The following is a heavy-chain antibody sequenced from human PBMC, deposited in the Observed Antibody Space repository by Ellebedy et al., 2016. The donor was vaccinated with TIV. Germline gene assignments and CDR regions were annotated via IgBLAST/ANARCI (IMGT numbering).Heavy chain of an antibody. CDR1: GFTFSSYA. CDR2: ISGSGGST. CDR3: AKSVLQRLVVVPAAIYY. Sequence: GGSLRLSXAASGFTFSSYAMSWVRQAPGKGLEWVSAISGSGGSTYYADSVKGRFTITRDNSKNTLYLQMNSLRAEDTAVYYCAKSVLQRLVVVPAAIYYWGQGTLVTVSS. V-gene: IGHV3-23*01. D-gene: IGHD2-2*02. J-gene: IGHJ4*02.